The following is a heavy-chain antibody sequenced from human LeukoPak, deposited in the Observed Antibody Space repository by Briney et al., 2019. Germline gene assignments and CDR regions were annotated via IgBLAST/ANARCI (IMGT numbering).Heavy chain of an antibody. Sequence: ASVKVSCKASGYTFTGYYMHWVRQAPGQGGEWMGWINPNSGGTNYAQKFQGRDTMTRDTSISTAYMERSRLRSDDTAVYYCARDRHDYGGYGYWGQGTLVTVSS. CDR2: INPNSGGT. D-gene: IGHD4-17*01. CDR3: ARDRHDYGGYGY. J-gene: IGHJ4*02. CDR1: GYTFTGYY. V-gene: IGHV1-2*02.